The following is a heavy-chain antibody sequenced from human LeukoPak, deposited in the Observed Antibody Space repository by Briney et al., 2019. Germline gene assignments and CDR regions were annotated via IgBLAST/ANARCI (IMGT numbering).Heavy chain of an antibody. J-gene: IGHJ3*01. CDR1: GFSFASYV. D-gene: IGHD6-6*01. Sequence: SCAASGFSFASYVMTWVRQAPGKGLGGVSVISGSGGITYHADSVKGRFTISRDNSKNTLYLQMNSLRAEDTAVYYCAKKPRFSSAWDAWGQGTMVTVSS. CDR3: AKKPRFSSAWDA. V-gene: IGHV3-23*01. CDR2: ISGSGGIT.